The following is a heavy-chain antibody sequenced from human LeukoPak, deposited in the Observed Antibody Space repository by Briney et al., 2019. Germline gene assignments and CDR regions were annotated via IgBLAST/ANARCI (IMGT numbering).Heavy chain of an antibody. Sequence: GGSLRLSCAASGFTFSRFNLHWVRLAPGKGLEWVAVIWHDGSNKYYTDSVKGRFTISRDDSKNTLYLQMNSLKAEDTAVYYCARPDYGASGDYWGQGTLVTVSS. CDR3: ARPDYGASGDY. D-gene: IGHD4-17*01. CDR2: IWHDGSNK. V-gene: IGHV3-33*01. J-gene: IGHJ4*02. CDR1: GFTFSRFN.